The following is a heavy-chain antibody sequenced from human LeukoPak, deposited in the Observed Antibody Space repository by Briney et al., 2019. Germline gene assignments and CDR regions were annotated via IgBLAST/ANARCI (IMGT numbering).Heavy chain of an antibody. CDR1: RFTLSAFG. J-gene: IGHJ5*02. CDR2: IRYDGSNQ. Sequence: GGSLRLSCAATRFTLSAFGMHWVRQAPGKGLEGVAFIRYDGSNQYYEDSVKGRFTISRDNSKNEVYLEMTHLRPEDSALYYCVKDDFLDADEAWGRGTLVTVSS. D-gene: IGHD3/OR15-3a*01. CDR3: VKDDFLDADEA. V-gene: IGHV3-30*02.